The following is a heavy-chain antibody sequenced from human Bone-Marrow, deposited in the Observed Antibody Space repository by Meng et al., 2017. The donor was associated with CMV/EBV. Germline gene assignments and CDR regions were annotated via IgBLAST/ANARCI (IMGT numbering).Heavy chain of an antibody. J-gene: IGHJ4*02. CDR2: INPSGGST. CDR1: GYTFTSYY. D-gene: IGHD3-3*01. Sequence: ASVKVSCKASGYTFTSYYMHWVRQAPGQGLEWMGIINPSGGSTSYAQKFQGRVTMTRDTSTSTVYMELSSLRSEDTAVYYCARDRYDFWIGDRYFDYWGQGTLVTVSS. CDR3: ARDRYDFWIGDRYFDY. V-gene: IGHV1-46*01.